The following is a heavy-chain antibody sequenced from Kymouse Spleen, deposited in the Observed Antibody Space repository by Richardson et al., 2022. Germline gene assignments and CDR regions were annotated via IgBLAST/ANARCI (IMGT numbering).Heavy chain of an antibody. V-gene: IGHV3-33*01. J-gene: IGHJ4*02. CDR1: GFTFSSYG. D-gene: IGHD1-26*01. CDR2: IWYDGSNK. Sequence: QVQLVESGGGVVQPGRSLRLSCAASGFTFSSYGMHWVRQAPGKGLEWVAVIWYDGSNKYYADSVKGRFTISRDNSKNTLYLQMNSLRAEDTAVYYCARHSGSYLIDYWGQGTLVTVSS. CDR3: ARHSGSYLIDY.